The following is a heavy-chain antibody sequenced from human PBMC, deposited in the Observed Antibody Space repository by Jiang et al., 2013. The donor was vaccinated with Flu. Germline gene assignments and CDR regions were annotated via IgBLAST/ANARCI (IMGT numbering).Heavy chain of an antibody. CDR3: AKQKNYDSGERALDI. Sequence: VQLVESGGGLVQPGGSLRLSCPASGFFFSTYGMHWVRQAPGKGLEWVAFIRSDGSNKYYVDSVKGRFTISRDNSRNTLFLQMNSLRAEDTAVYYCAKQKNYDSGERALDILGRGTMVTVSS. CDR1: GFFFSTYG. J-gene: IGHJ3*02. CDR2: IRSDGSNK. D-gene: IGHD3-22*01. V-gene: IGHV3-30*02.